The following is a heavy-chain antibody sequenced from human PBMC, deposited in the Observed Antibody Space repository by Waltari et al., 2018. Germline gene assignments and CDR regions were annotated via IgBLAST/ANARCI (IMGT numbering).Heavy chain of an antibody. V-gene: IGHV3-53*02. CDR1: GSSVSSNH. D-gene: IGHD3-22*01. J-gene: IGHJ4*02. CDR2: IYNDGRT. Sequence: EVQLVETGGGLIQPGGSLRLPCAVPGSSVSSNHVTWVRQVPGKGLEWVSVIYNDGRTYVADSVKGRFTISRDSSKNTVLLQMNMLRVDDTAVYYCAAYGGYSYWGQGTLVTVSS. CDR3: AAYGGYSY.